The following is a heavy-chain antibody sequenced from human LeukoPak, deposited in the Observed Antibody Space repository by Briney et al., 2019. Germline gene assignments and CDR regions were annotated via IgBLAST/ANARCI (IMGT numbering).Heavy chain of an antibody. D-gene: IGHD4-17*01. CDR2: IIPIFGTA. J-gene: IGHJ5*02. V-gene: IGHV1-69*13. CDR3: ARRTATVTNWFDP. CDR1: GGTFSSYA. Sequence: SVKVSCKASGGTFSSYAISWVRQAPGQGLEWMGGIIPIFGTANYAQKFQGRVTITADESTSTAYMELSSLRSEDTAVYYCARRTATVTNWFDPWGQGTLVTVSS.